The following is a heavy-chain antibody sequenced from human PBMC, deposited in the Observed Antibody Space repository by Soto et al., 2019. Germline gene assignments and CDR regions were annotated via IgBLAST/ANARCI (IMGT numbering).Heavy chain of an antibody. CDR2: IGDSSSYT. CDR1: GFSFSSHS. Sequence: EVQLVDSGGGLVKPGGSLRLSGEASGFSFSSHSMNWFRQPPGKGLEWVASIGDSSSYTYYADSVKGRFTISRDNAKNSLYLQMNSLRAEDTAVYYCARDQRYSRRGYSDYWGQGTLVAVSS. CDR3: ARDQRYSRRGYSDY. V-gene: IGHV3-21*01. J-gene: IGHJ4*02. D-gene: IGHD5-12*01.